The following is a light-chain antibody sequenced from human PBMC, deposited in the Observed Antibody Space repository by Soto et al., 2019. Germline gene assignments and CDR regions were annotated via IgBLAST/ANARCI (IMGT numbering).Light chain of an antibody. CDR3: HQYGSSLGT. V-gene: IGKV3-20*01. CDR2: DAV. CDR1: QSVTGTN. Sequence: IVLTQSPVTLSLSPGEGATLSCSASQSVTGTNLAWYQQRAGQAPRLLIYDAVRRATGIPDRFSGSGSGTDFTLTISRLEPEDFAVYYCHQYGSSLGTFGQGTKVDIK. J-gene: IGKJ2*01.